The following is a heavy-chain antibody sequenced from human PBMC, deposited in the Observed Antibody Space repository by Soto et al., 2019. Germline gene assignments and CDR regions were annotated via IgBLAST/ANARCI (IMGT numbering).Heavy chain of an antibody. CDR1: GFTFSSYG. Sequence: GGSLRVSWAASGFTFSSYGMHWVRQDPGKGLEWVAVLSYDGSNKYYADSVKGRFTISRDNSKNTLYLQMNSLRAEDTAVYYCAKSITMVRGVIMYYYYYYYGMDVWGQGTTVTVSS. J-gene: IGHJ6*02. D-gene: IGHD3-10*01. CDR3: AKSITMVRGVIMYYYYYYYGMDV. CDR2: LSYDGSNK. V-gene: IGHV3-30*18.